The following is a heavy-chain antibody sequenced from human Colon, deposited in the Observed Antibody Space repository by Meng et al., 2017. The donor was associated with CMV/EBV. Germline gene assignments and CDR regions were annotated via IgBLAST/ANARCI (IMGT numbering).Heavy chain of an antibody. D-gene: IGHD6-6*01. CDR3: ATIRELYTTSLNYFDY. CDR1: GFTFSNYA. Sequence: GESLKISCAASGFTFSNYAMNWVRQAPGKGLEWVSSISSSSRDINYADSVKGRFTISRDNAKNSLYLQMDSLRAEDSGVYYCATIRELYTTSLNYFDYWGQGTLVTVSS. J-gene: IGHJ4*02. CDR2: ISSSSRDI. V-gene: IGHV3-21*01.